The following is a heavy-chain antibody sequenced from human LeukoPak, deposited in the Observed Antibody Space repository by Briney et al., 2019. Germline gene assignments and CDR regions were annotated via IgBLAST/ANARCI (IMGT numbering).Heavy chain of an antibody. CDR1: GYTFTSYG. Sequence: ASVKVSCKASGYTFTSYGISWVRQAPGQGLEWMGWINPNSGGTNYAQKFQGRVTMTRDTPISTAYMELSRLRSDDTAVYYCARVVIAVSAGDYWGQGTLVTVSS. V-gene: IGHV1-2*02. J-gene: IGHJ4*02. CDR3: ARVVIAVSAGDY. CDR2: INPNSGGT. D-gene: IGHD6-19*01.